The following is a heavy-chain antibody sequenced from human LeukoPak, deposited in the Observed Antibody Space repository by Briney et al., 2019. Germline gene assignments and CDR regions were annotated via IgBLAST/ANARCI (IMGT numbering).Heavy chain of an antibody. D-gene: IGHD6-6*01. Sequence: ASVKVSCKASGYTFISYYIHWVRQAPGQGLECMGWINPNSGGTNYAQNFQDRVTMTRDTSISTAYMELNRLKSDDTAVYYCARNIRSAGSSSMTTPNWGQGTLVTVSS. CDR1: GYTFISYY. J-gene: IGHJ4*02. V-gene: IGHV1-2*02. CDR3: ARNIRSAGSSSMTTPN. CDR2: INPNSGGT.